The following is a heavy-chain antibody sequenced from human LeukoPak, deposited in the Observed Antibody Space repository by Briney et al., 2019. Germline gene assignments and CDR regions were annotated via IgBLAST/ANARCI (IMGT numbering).Heavy chain of an antibody. D-gene: IGHD4-17*01. CDR1: RGSISSTTYY. V-gene: IGHV4-39*07. CDR3: ARGPTVKYFDY. Sequence: PSETLSLTCTVSRGSISSTTYYWGWIRQPPGKGLEWIGTIYYSGSTYYNPSLKSRVTISVDTSQNQFSLKLSSVTAADTAVYYCARGPTVKYFDYWGQGTPVTVSS. CDR2: IYYSGST. J-gene: IGHJ4*02.